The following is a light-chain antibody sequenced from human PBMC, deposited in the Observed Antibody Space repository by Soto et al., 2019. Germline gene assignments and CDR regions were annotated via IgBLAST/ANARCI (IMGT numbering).Light chain of an antibody. CDR3: CSYADVASYV. CDR1: SNDVGSHNL. Sequence: QSGLTQPASVSGSPGQSITISCTGTSNDVGSHNLVSWYQQHPGKAPKLIIYEDTKRPSGVSNRFSGSKSGNTASLTISGLQAEDEADYYCCSYADVASYVFGAGTKVTVL. J-gene: IGLJ1*01. CDR2: EDT. V-gene: IGLV2-23*01.